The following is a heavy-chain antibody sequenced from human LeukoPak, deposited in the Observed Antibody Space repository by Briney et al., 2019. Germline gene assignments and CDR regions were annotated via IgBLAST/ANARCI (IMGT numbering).Heavy chain of an antibody. CDR1: GGSFSGYY. CDR3: ARGGKVLRFLEWLLPFDY. J-gene: IGHJ4*02. V-gene: IGHV4-34*01. CDR2: INHSGST. Sequence: SETLSLTCAVYGGSFSGYYWSWIRQPPGKGLEWIGEINHSGSTNYNPSLKSRVTISVDTSKNQFSLKLSSVTAADTAAYYCARGGKVLRFLEWLLPFDYWGQGTLVTVSS. D-gene: IGHD3-3*01.